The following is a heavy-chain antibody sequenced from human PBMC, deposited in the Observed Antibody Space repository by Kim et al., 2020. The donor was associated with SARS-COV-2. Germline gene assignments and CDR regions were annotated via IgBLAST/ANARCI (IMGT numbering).Heavy chain of an antibody. CDR3: ARGRSGGHVLRFLEWLALAACMDV. CDR2: INPNSGGT. CDR1: GYTFTGYY. J-gene: IGHJ6*02. V-gene: IGHV1-2*02. Sequence: ASVKVSCKASGYTFTGYYMHWVRQAPGQGLEWMGWINPNSGGTNYAQKFQGRVTMTRDTSISTAYMELSRLRSDDTAVYYCARGRSGGHVLRFLEWLALAACMDVWGQGTTVTVSS. D-gene: IGHD3-3*01.